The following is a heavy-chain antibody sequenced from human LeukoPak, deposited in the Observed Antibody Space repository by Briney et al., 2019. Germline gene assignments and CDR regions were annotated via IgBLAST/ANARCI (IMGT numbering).Heavy chain of an antibody. V-gene: IGHV4-4*09. CDR3: ARISSGRKGWFDP. CDR1: GGSISSYY. CDR2: IYTSGST. D-gene: IGHD3-22*01. Sequence: SETLSLTCTVSGGSISSYYWSWIRQPPGKGLEWIGYIYTSGSTNYNPSLKSRVTISVDTSKNQFSLKLSSVTAADTAVYYCARISSGRKGWFDPWGQGTLVTVSS. J-gene: IGHJ5*02.